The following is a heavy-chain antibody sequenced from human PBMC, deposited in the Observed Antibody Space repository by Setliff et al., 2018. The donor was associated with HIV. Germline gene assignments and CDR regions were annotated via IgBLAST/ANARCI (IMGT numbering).Heavy chain of an antibody. J-gene: IGHJ4*02. D-gene: IGHD3-16*01. CDR3: ARDLGIVIPFDY. CDR1: GYTFTDYY. V-gene: IGHV1-2*06. Sequence: ASVKVSCKTSGYTFTDYYMHWVRQAPGQGLEWMGRINANRGGTEYAQKFQGRVTMTSDSLTSTAHMELTRLRSDDTAVYYCARDLGIVIPFDYWGQGTLVTVSS. CDR2: INANRGGT.